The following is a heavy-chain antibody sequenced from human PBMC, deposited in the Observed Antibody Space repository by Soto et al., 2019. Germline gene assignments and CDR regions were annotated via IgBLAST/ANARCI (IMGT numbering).Heavy chain of an antibody. Sequence: ASVKVSCKASGGAFSSYAISWVRQAPGQGLEWMGGIIPIFGTANYAQKFQGRVTITADKSTSTAYMELSSLRSEDTAVYYCARETRRATAMEHYYYYYYGMDVWGQGTTVTVSS. CDR3: ARETRRATAMEHYYYYYYGMDV. J-gene: IGHJ6*02. D-gene: IGHD5-18*01. CDR2: IIPIFGTA. V-gene: IGHV1-69*06. CDR1: GGAFSSYA.